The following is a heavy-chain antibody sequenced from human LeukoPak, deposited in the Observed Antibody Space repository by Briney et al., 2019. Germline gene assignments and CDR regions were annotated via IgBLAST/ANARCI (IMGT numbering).Heavy chain of an antibody. CDR2: IWHDGSNK. CDR3: ARVPTTVTTVYFDY. CDR1: GFTFSRYG. Sequence: GRSLRLSCAASGFTFSRYGMHWVRQAPGKGLEWVAVIWHDGSNKYYADSVKGRFTISRDNSKNTLYLQMNSLRAEDTAVYYCARVPTTVTTVYFDYWGQGTLVTVSS. J-gene: IGHJ4*02. D-gene: IGHD4-17*01. V-gene: IGHV3-33*01.